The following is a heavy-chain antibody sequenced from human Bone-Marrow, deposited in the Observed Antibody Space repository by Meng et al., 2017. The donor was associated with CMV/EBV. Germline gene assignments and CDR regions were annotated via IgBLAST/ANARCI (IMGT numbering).Heavy chain of an antibody. D-gene: IGHD6-13*01. CDR3: ARSRTGYSSSWYGSNAFDI. J-gene: IGHJ3*02. CDR2: ISAYNGNT. Sequence: ASVKVSCKASGGTFSSYAISWVRQAPGQGLEWMGWISAYNGNTNYAQKLQGRVTMTTDTSTSTAYMELRSLRSDDTAVYYCARSRTGYSSSWYGSNAFDIWGQGTMVTVSS. V-gene: IGHV1-18*01. CDR1: GGTFSSYA.